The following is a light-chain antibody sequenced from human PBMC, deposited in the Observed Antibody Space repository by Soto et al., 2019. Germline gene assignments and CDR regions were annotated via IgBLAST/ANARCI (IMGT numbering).Light chain of an antibody. J-gene: IGKJ1*01. CDR3: QQYYDAPQP. Sequence: DIVMTQSPDSLAVSLGERATINCKSSQSVLYSSNNKNYFAWYQQKPGQPPKLLIYWASTRESGVPDRFSGSGSGTDFTLTISSLQAEDVAVYYCQQYYDAPQPFGQGTKVEIK. V-gene: IGKV4-1*01. CDR2: WAS. CDR1: QSVLYSSNNKNY.